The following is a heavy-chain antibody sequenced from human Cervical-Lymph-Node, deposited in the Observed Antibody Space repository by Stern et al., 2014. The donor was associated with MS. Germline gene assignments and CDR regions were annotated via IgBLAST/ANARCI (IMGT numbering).Heavy chain of an antibody. D-gene: IGHD2-8*01. J-gene: IGHJ4*02. CDR3: ARDKMHAFDY. V-gene: IGHV1-18*01. Sequence: VQLVESGTEVKKPGASVLVSCKASGYTFTTYGITWVRQAPVQGLEWMGWISADSGNTKYAQKFQDRVTMTRDTTTGTAYMEVRSLRSEDTAVYYCARDKMHAFDYWGQGTQVTVPS. CDR2: ISADSGNT. CDR1: GYTFTTYG.